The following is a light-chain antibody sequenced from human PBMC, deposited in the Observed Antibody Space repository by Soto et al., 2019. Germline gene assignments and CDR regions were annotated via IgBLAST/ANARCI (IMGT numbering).Light chain of an antibody. V-gene: IGKV3-11*01. CDR3: QQRSNWPT. J-gene: IGKJ1*01. Sequence: EIVLTQSPATLSLSPGERATLSCRASQSFSSYLAWYQQKPGQAPSLLIYDTSNRATGIPPRFSGSGSGTDFTLTISSLEPEDFAVYYCQQRSNWPTFGQATMVEIK. CDR2: DTS. CDR1: QSFSSY.